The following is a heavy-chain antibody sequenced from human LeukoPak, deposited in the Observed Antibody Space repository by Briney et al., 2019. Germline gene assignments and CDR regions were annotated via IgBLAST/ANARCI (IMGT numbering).Heavy chain of an antibody. CDR2: IYYSGST. CDR1: GGSISSYY. V-gene: IGHV4-59*01. CDR3: ARATTSGWPYYYGMHV. J-gene: IGHJ6*02. D-gene: IGHD6-19*01. Sequence: SETLSLTCTVSGGSISSYYWSWIRQPPGKGLEWIGYIYYSGSTNYNPSLKSRVTISVDTSKNQFSLKLSSVTAADTAVYYCARATTSGWPYYYGMHVWGQGTTVTVSS.